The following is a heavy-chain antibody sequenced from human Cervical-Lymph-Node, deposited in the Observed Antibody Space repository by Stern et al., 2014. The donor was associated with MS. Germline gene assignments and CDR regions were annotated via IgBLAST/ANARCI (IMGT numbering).Heavy chain of an antibody. J-gene: IGHJ4*02. CDR2: INANDGGI. CDR1: EYTFTRYW. Sequence: QVQLVQSGAEVKKPGASVKLSCKASEYTFTRYWIHWVRQAPGQGLEWVGGINANDGGIRYAEKVQGKVTLTRDTSTSTVYMDLSSLTAEDTAVYYCARELVGSSGWHHPDHWGQGTMVTVSS. CDR3: ARELVGSSGWHHPDH. V-gene: IGHV1-46*04. D-gene: IGHD6-19*01.